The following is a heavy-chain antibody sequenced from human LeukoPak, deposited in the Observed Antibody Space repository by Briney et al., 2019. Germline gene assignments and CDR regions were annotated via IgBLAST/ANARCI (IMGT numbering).Heavy chain of an antibody. V-gene: IGHV3-48*03. CDR1: GFTFSSYE. CDR3: ARGHSGWYDY. D-gene: IGHD6-19*01. Sequence: GGSLRLSCAASGFTFSSYEMNWVRQAPGKGLEWVSYISSSGSTIYYADSVKGRFTISRDNAKNSLYLQMNTLRAEDTAVYYCARGHSGWYDYWGQGTLVTVSS. J-gene: IGHJ4*02. CDR2: ISSSGSTI.